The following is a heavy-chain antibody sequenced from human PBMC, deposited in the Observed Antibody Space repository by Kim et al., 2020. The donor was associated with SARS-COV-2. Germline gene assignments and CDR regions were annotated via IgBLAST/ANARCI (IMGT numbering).Heavy chain of an antibody. Sequence: ESVKGRFTISRDNSKNTLDLQMNSLRAEDTAVYYCAKKIYSSSWFPFDYWGQGTLVTVSS. V-gene: IGHV3-23*01. J-gene: IGHJ4*02. D-gene: IGHD6-13*01. CDR3: AKKIYSSSWFPFDY.